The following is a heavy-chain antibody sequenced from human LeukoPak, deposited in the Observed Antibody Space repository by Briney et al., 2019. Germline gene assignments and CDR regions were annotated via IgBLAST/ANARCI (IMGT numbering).Heavy chain of an antibody. CDR3: ASRLVGAPTGFDL. Sequence: SVKVSCKASGGTFSSYTISWVRQAPGQGLEWMGRIIPILGIANYAQKFQGRVTITADKSTSTAYMELSSLRSEDTAVYYCASRLVGAPTGFDLWGQGTLVTVSS. D-gene: IGHD1-26*01. CDR2: IIPILGIA. CDR1: GGTFSSYT. J-gene: IGHJ5*02. V-gene: IGHV1-69*02.